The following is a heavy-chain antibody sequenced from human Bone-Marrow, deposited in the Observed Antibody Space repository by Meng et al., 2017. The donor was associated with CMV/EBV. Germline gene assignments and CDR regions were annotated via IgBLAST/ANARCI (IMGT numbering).Heavy chain of an antibody. CDR2: TIPSFSTS. Sequence: VWRVEAGAQVTRPWAQVSCTGNGYAFTVSSNRSGWLGPGPGHGLEGMRRTIPSFSTSDYAQKGQGSMTSTADISTGTIEMELSSLRSEDTAVYYSAIWIGKTWGYWGQGTLVTVSS. CDR1: GYAFTVSSNR. J-gene: IGHJ4*02. D-gene: IGHD3-16*01. CDR3: AIWIGKTWGY. V-gene: IGHV1-69*06.